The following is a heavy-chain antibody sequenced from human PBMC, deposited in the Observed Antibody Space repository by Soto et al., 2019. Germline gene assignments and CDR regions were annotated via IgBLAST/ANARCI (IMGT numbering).Heavy chain of an antibody. J-gene: IGHJ5*02. CDR1: GGPISSGDYY. CDR3: ARERPDGARLDP. Sequence: QVQLQESGPGLVKPSQTLSLTCTVSGGPISSGDYYWSWIRQPPGKGLEWIGYIYYSGSTYYNPSLKSRVTISVDTSKNQFSLKLSSVTAAATAVYYCARERPDGARLDPWGQGTLVTVSS. D-gene: IGHD6-6*01. V-gene: IGHV4-30-4*01. CDR2: IYYSGST.